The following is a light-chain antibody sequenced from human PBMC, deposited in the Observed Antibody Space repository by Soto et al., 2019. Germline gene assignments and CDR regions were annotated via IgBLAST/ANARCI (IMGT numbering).Light chain of an antibody. V-gene: IGLV4-60*03. CDR2: LEGSGSY. Sequence: QLVLTQSSSASASLGSSVELTCTLSSGHSSYIIAWHQQQPGKAPRYLMKLEGSGSYNKGSGVPDRFSGSSSGADRYLTISNLQSEDEADYYCETWDSNTRGVFGTGTKLTVL. CDR3: ETWDSNTRGV. CDR1: SGHSSYI. J-gene: IGLJ1*01.